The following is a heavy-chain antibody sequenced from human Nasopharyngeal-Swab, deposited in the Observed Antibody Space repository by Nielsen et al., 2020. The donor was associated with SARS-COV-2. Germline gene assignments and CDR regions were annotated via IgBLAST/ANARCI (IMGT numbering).Heavy chain of an antibody. J-gene: IGHJ4*02. V-gene: IGHV4-34*01. Sequence: PGKGLEWIGEINHSGSTNYNPSLKSRVTISVDTSKNQFSLKLSSVTAADTAVYYCARGRAFYDYVWGSYRPFDYWGQGTLVTVSS. D-gene: IGHD3-16*02. CDR3: ARGRAFYDYVWGSYRPFDY. CDR2: INHSGST.